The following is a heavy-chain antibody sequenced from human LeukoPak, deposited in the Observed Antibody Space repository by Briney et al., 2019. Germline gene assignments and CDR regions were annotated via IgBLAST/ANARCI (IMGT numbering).Heavy chain of an antibody. D-gene: IGHD6-13*01. CDR2: IYSSGTT. J-gene: IGHJ4*02. Sequence: PSETLSLTCAVSGGSFTHYYWSWIRQPPGKGLQWIGYIYSSGTTKYNPSLKSRVTISLDMPNNQFSLILTSVTAADTAVYYCGYSSSGPKWWGQGTLVTVSS. CDR3: GYSSSGPKW. CDR1: GGSFTHYY. V-gene: IGHV4-59*08.